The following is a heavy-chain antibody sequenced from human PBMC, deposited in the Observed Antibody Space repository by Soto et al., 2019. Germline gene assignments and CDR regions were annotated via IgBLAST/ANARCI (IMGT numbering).Heavy chain of an antibody. J-gene: IGHJ3*02. V-gene: IGHV1-46*01. CDR3: ARGGEVGVAGSAAFDM. CDR2: INPGSGAA. D-gene: IGHD3-3*01. Sequence: QVQLVQSGAEVKKPGASVKISCTASGYTVTTHYMHWVRQAPGRGLEWMGAINPGSGAAKYTQTFQGSVTMTRDTSTNTVCMEMSALRSEATAVFHCARGGEVGVAGSAAFDMWGPGTMVTVSS. CDR1: GYTVTTHY.